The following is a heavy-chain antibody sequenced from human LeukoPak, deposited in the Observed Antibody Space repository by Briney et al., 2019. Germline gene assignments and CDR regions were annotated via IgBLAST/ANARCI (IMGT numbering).Heavy chain of an antibody. CDR3: ASLSGSGLIDY. V-gene: IGHV3-74*01. CDR2: MNGEGTTI. J-gene: IGHJ4*02. D-gene: IGHD1-26*01. Sequence: GGSLRLSCATPGLAFGTTWMHWVRQAPGKGLMWVSRMNGEGTTIDYADSVKGRFTISRDNSKNTLYLQMNSLRAEDTAVYYCASLSGSGLIDYWGQGTLVTVSS. CDR1: GLAFGTTW.